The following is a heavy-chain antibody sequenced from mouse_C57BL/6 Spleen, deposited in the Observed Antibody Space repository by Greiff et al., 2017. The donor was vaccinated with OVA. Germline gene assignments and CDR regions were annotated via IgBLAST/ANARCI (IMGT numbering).Heavy chain of an antibody. Sequence: VQLQQPGAELVKPGASVKLSCKASGYTFTSYWMHWVKQRPGQGLEWIGMIHPNSGSTNYNEKFKSKATLTVDKSSSTAYMQLSSLTSEDSAVYYCAREAMITTDYAMDYWGQGTSVTVSS. CDR3: AREAMITTDYAMDY. D-gene: IGHD2-4*01. CDR1: GYTFTSYW. CDR2: IHPNSGST. V-gene: IGHV1-64*01. J-gene: IGHJ4*01.